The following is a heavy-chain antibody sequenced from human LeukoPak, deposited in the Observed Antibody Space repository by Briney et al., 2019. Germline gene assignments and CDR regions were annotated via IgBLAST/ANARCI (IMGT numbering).Heavy chain of an antibody. D-gene: IGHD6-19*01. J-gene: IGHJ3*02. Sequence: SETLSLTCAVYGGSFSGYYWSWIRQPPGKGLEWIGEINHSGSTNYNPSLKSRVTISVDTSKNQFSLKLSSVTAADAAVYYCARHKYSSGWPPEGAFDIWGQGTMVTVSS. CDR2: INHSGST. CDR3: ARHKYSSGWPPEGAFDI. CDR1: GGSFSGYY. V-gene: IGHV4-34*01.